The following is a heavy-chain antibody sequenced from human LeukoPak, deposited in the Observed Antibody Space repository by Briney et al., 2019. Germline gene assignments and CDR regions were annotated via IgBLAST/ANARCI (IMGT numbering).Heavy chain of an antibody. Sequence: PGGSLRLSCAASGFTFSSYGMHWVRQAPGKGLEWVAVISYDGSNKYYADSVKGRFTISRDNSKNTLYLQMNSLRAEDTAVYYWAKNQSGGWSASPNFDYGAQEPLAPVP. V-gene: IGHV3-30*18. D-gene: IGHD6-19*01. CDR3: AKNQSGGWSASPNFDY. CDR1: GFTFSSYG. CDR2: ISYDGSNK. J-gene: IGHJ4*02.